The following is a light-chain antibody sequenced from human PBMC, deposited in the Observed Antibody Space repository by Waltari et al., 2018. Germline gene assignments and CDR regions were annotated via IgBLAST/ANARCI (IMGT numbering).Light chain of an antibody. Sequence: IVLTQSTLTMPVTPGEPASFSCRPSQCLLHVNGYDYLDWFVQKPGQSPQLLFYLLSNRASGVPDRFSGIGSGTNFTLTISRVEAEDVGVYYCMQALQAPYTFGQGTRLEIK. J-gene: IGKJ2*01. CDR3: MQALQAPYT. CDR1: QCLLHVNGYDY. V-gene: IGKV2-28*01. CDR2: LLS.